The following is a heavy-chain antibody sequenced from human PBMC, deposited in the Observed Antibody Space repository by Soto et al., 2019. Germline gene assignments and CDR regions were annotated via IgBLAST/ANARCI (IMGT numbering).Heavy chain of an antibody. D-gene: IGHD3-22*01. V-gene: IGHV3-73*01. Sequence: LRLSCAASGFTFSGSAMHWVRQASGKGLEWVGRIRSRPNSYATEYAASVKGRFTISRDDSKNTTYLQMNSLKTEDTAVYYCTRLGPYYYDSSGYYSFDHWGQGTLVTVYS. CDR2: IRSRPNSYAT. CDR1: GFTFSGSA. J-gene: IGHJ4*02. CDR3: TRLGPYYYDSSGYYSFDH.